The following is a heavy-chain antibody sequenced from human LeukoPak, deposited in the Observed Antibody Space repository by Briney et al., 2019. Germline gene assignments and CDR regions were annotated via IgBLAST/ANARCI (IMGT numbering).Heavy chain of an antibody. CDR1: GFTFSSYG. D-gene: IGHD1-26*01. Sequence: GGYLRLSCAASGFTFSSYGMTWVRQAPWKGLEWVSAISGSGDTTYYADSVKCRFTISRDNSKNTLYLQMNSLRAEDTAVYYCAKGGSHFDYWGQRTLVTVSS. V-gene: IGHV3-23*01. J-gene: IGHJ4*02. CDR3: AKGGSHFDY. CDR2: ISGSGDTT.